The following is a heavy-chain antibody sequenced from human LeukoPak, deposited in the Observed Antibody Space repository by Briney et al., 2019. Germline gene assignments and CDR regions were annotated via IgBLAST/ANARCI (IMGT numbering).Heavy chain of an antibody. Sequence: SETLSLTCAVYGGSFSGYYWSWIRQPPGKGLEWIGEINHSGSTNYNPSLKSRVTISVDTSKNQFSLKLSSVTAADTAVYYCAGRNDPWGQGTLVTVSS. CDR3: AGRNDP. J-gene: IGHJ5*02. V-gene: IGHV4-34*01. CDR2: INHSGST. CDR1: GGSFSGYY.